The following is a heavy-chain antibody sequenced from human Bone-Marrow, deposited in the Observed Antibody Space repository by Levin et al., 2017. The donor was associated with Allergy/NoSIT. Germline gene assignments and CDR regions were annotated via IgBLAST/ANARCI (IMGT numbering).Heavy chain of an antibody. D-gene: IGHD3-10*01. CDR2: IYYTGST. V-gene: IGHV4-61*01. CDR3: ATKGAGRGHFDY. J-gene: IGHJ4*02. Sequence: SSETLSLTCTVSGGSIGSGTYYWNWIRQPPGTGLEWIGYIYYTGSTNYNPSLKSRVTMSVDTSKNQFSLKLSSVTAADAAVYYCATKGAGRGHFDYWGQGTLVAVSS. CDR1: GGSIGSGTYY.